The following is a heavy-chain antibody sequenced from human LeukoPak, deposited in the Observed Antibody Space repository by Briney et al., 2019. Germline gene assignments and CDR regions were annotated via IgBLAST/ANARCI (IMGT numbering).Heavy chain of an antibody. D-gene: IGHD2-2*01. CDR1: XXTFTSYG. CDR3: ARAPPGYCSSTSCSYYFDY. Sequence: XXASXXTFTSYGISXVRQAPGQGLEWXGWISAYNGNTNYAQKLQGRVTMTTDTSTSTAYMELRSLRSDDTAVYYCARAPPGYCSSTSCSYYFDYWGQGTLVTVSS. V-gene: IGHV1-18*01. CDR2: ISAYNGNT. J-gene: IGHJ4*02.